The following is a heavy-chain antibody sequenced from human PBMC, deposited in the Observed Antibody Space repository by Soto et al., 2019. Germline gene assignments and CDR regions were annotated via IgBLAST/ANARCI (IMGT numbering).Heavy chain of an antibody. D-gene: IGHD6-13*01. Sequence: EVQLVESGGGLVQPGGSLRLSCAASGFTVSSNYMNWVRQAPGKGLEWVSVIYRDSSTYYADSVKGRFTISRDNSKNTVYLQMNSLRAEDTAVYYCARDSVEGSSWYGNLQDWGQGTLVTVSS. CDR1: GFTVSSNY. V-gene: IGHV3-66*01. J-gene: IGHJ1*01. CDR2: IYRDSST. CDR3: ARDSVEGSSWYGNLQD.